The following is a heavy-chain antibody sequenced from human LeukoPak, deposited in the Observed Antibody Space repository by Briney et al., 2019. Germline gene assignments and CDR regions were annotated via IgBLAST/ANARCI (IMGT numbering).Heavy chain of an antibody. J-gene: IGHJ4*02. CDR2: INPDGSNT. Sequence: GGSPRLSCAASGFTFSSYWMHWVRQAPGKGLVWVSRINPDGSNTSYADSVKGRFTISRDNAKNTLNLQMNSLRAEDTAVYYCTRGEQLVKYWGQGTLVTVSS. CDR1: GFTFSSYW. D-gene: IGHD6-13*01. V-gene: IGHV3-74*01. CDR3: TRGEQLVKY.